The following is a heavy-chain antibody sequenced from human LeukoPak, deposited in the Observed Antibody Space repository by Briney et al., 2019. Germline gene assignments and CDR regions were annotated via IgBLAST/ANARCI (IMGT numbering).Heavy chain of an antibody. J-gene: IGHJ4*02. CDR1: GYSISSGDY. CDR2: IYHSGRT. V-gene: IGHV4-38-2*02. CDR3: ARVTGYDWESSYDY. Sequence: PSETLSLTCTVSGYSISSGDYWGWIRQPPGKGLEWIGSIYHSGRTYYNPSLKSRVTISVDTSKNQFSLKLSSVTAADTAVYYCARVTGYDWESSYDYWGQGTLVTVSS. D-gene: IGHD5-12*01.